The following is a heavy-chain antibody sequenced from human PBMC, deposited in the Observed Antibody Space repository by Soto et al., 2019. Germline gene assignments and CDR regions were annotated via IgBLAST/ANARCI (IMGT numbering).Heavy chain of an antibody. V-gene: IGHV2-5*02. CDR2: IYWDDDK. D-gene: IGHD6-19*01. CDR3: AHRPGGYLSGWDNGYFDY. Sequence: QITLNESGPTLVKPTQTLTLTCTFSGFSFSTSQVGVGWIRQPPGKAQERLALIYWDDDKRYSPSLRSRLSITKDTSKTQVVLTMTNMDPADTATYYCAHRPGGYLSGWDNGYFDYWGRGALVTVSS. CDR1: GFSFSTSQVG. J-gene: IGHJ4*02.